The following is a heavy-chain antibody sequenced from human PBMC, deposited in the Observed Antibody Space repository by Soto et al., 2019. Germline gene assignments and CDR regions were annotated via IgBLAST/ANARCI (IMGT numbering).Heavy chain of an antibody. CDR1: GFTFSSYG. J-gene: IGHJ4*02. CDR3: ARGQWLAETDY. CDR2: IWYDGSNK. D-gene: IGHD6-19*01. V-gene: IGHV3-33*01. Sequence: PGGSLRLSCAASGFTFSSYGMHRVRQAPGKGLEWVAVIWYDGSNKYYADSVKGRFTISRDNSKNTLYLQMNSLRAEDTAVYYCARGQWLAETDYWGQGTLVTVSS.